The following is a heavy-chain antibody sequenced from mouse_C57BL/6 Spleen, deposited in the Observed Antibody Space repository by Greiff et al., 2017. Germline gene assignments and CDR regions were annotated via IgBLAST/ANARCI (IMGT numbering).Heavy chain of an antibody. Sequence: VQLQQSGAELVKPGASVKISCKASGYAFSSYWMNWVKQRPGQGLEWIGQIYPGDGDTNYNGKFKGKATLTADKSSSPAYMQLSSLTSEGSAVYFWARITVGAMDYWGQGTSVTVSS. D-gene: IGHD1-1*01. CDR3: ARITVGAMDY. J-gene: IGHJ4*01. CDR2: IYPGDGDT. CDR1: GYAFSSYW. V-gene: IGHV1-80*01.